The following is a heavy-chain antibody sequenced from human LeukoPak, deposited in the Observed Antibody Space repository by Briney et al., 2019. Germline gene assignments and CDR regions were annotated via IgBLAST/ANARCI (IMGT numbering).Heavy chain of an antibody. CDR2: FDPEDGKT. D-gene: IGHD6-13*01. J-gene: IGHJ4*02. Sequence: ASVKVSCKVSGDNLTELSMHWVRQAPGKGLEWMGGFDPEDGKTMYAQKFQGRVTMTEDTSTDTAYMDLSGLRPEDTAVYYCAADVTTSYSSTWYARNWGQGTLVTVSS. V-gene: IGHV1-24*01. CDR3: AADVTTSYSSTWYARN. CDR1: GDNLTELS.